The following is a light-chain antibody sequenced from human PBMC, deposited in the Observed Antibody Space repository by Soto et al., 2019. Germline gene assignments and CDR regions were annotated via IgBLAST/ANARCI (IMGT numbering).Light chain of an antibody. CDR2: GAS. CDR1: QSVSSN. V-gene: IGKV3-15*01. Sequence: EIVMTQSPATLSVSQGERATLSCRASQSVSSNLAWYQQKPGQAPRLLIYGASTRATGIPARFSGSGSGTEFTLTIGSLQSEDFAVYYCQQYNNWLTWTFGQGTKVDI. J-gene: IGKJ1*01. CDR3: QQYNNWLTWT.